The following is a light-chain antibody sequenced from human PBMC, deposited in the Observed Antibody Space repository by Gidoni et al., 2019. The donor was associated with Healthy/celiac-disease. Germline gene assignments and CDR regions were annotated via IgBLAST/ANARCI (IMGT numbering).Light chain of an antibody. V-gene: IGKV4-1*01. CDR3: QQYYSTPPT. CDR1: QSVLYSSNNKNY. J-gene: IGKJ3*01. CDR2: WAS. Sequence: DIVMTQSPDSLTVSLGERATINCKSSQSVLYSSNNKNYLAWYQQKPGQPPKLLIYWASTRESGVPDRFSGSGSGTDFTLTISSLQAEDVAVYYCQQYYSTPPTFRPGTKVNI.